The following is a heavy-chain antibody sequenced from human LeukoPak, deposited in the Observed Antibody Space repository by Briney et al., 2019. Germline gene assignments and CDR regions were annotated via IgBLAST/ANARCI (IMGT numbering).Heavy chain of an antibody. D-gene: IGHD3-9*01. CDR3: AREVNYDILTGYNGY. Sequence: ASVKVSCKASGYTFTGYYMHWVRQGPGQGLEWMGWINPNSGGTNYAQKFQGRVTMTRDTSISTAYMELSSLRSDDTAVYYCAREVNYDILTGYNGYWGQGTLVTVSS. J-gene: IGHJ4*02. CDR1: GYTFTGYY. V-gene: IGHV1-2*02. CDR2: INPNSGGT.